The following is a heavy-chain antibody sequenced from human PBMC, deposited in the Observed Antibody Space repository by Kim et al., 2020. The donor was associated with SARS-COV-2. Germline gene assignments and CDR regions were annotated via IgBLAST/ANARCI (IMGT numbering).Heavy chain of an antibody. Sequence: GGSLRLSCAASGFTFSSYAMSWVRQAPGKGLEWVSAISGSGGSTYYADSVKGRFTISRDNSKNTLYLQMNSLRAEDTAVYYCARARTYYYDSSGYYYAYYGMDVWGQGTTVTVSS. D-gene: IGHD3-22*01. CDR1: GFTFSSYA. J-gene: IGHJ6*02. V-gene: IGHV3-23*01. CDR2: ISGSGGST. CDR3: ARARTYYYDSSGYYYAYYGMDV.